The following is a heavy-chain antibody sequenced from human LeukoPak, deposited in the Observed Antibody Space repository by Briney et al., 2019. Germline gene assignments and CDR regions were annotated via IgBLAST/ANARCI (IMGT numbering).Heavy chain of an antibody. CDR1: GFTFSSYG. Sequence: PGGSLRLSCAASGFTFSSYGMHWVRQAPGKGLEWVAVISYDGSNKYYADSVKGRFTISRDNSKNTLYLQMSSLRAEDTAVYYCAKDLLHSSSWSDAFDIWGQGTMVTVSS. CDR3: AKDLLHSSSWSDAFDI. J-gene: IGHJ3*02. V-gene: IGHV3-30*18. CDR2: ISYDGSNK. D-gene: IGHD6-13*01.